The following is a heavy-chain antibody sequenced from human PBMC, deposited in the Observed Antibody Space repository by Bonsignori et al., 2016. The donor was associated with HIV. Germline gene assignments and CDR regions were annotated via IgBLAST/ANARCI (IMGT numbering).Heavy chain of an antibody. Sequence: VRQMPGKGLEWVSSISSSSSYIYYADSVKGRFTISRDNAKNSLYLQMNSLRAEDTAVYYCARGPYSSSWSTFDYWGQGTLVTVSS. CDR3: ARGPYSSSWSTFDY. V-gene: IGHV3-21*01. J-gene: IGHJ4*02. D-gene: IGHD6-13*01. CDR2: ISSSSSYI.